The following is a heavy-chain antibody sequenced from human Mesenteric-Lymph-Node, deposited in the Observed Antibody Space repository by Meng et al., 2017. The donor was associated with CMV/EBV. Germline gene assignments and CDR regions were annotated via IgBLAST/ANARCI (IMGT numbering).Heavy chain of an antibody. CDR3: ARDHIAAAGTGWFDP. D-gene: IGHD6-13*01. J-gene: IGHJ5*02. Sequence: SGGSVSSGSYYWSWIRQPPGQGLEWIGYIYYSESTTYDPSLKSRVTISVDTSKNQFSLKLSSVTAADTAVYYCARDHIAAAGTGWFDPWGQGTLVTVSS. CDR2: IYYSEST. CDR1: GGSVSSGSYY. V-gene: IGHV4-61*01.